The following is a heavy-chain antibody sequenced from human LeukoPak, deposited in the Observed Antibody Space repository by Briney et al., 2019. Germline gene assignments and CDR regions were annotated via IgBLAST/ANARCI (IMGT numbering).Heavy chain of an antibody. V-gene: IGHV1-2*06. D-gene: IGHD3-16*01. CDR2: INPNSGGT. Sequence: ASVKVSCKASGYTFTGYYMHWVRQAPGQGLEWMGRINPNSGGTYYAQKFQGRVTMTRDTSISTAYMELSRLRADDTAVYYCARDLGRGRYNWFDPWGQGTLVTVSS. CDR1: GYTFTGYY. CDR3: ARDLGRGRYNWFDP. J-gene: IGHJ5*02.